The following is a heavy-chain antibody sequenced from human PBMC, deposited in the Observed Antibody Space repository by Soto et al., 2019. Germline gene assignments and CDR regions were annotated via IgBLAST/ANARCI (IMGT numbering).Heavy chain of an antibody. V-gene: IGHV1-18*01. CDR3: ARVPAAPSGDWFDP. J-gene: IGHJ5*02. D-gene: IGHD2-2*01. Sequence: ASVKVSCKASGYTFTSHGISWLRQAPGQGLEWMGWISAYNGNTNYAQKLQGRVTMTTDTSTSTAYMELRSLRSDDTAVYYCARVPAAPSGDWFDPWGQGTLVTVSS. CDR1: GYTFTSHG. CDR2: ISAYNGNT.